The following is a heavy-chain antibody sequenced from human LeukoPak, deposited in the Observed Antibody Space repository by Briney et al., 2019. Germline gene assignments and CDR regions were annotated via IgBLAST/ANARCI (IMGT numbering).Heavy chain of an antibody. CDR2: ISGSGGGT. CDR3: AKATPLNYYGSGSYYDY. D-gene: IGHD3-10*01. CDR1: GFTFRSYA. J-gene: IGHJ4*02. Sequence: PGGSLRLSCAASGFTFRSYAMSWVRQAPGKGLEWVSAISGSGGGTYYADSVKGRFTISRDNSRNTLYLQMNSLRAEDTAVYYCAKATPLNYYGSGSYYDYWGQGTLVTVSS. V-gene: IGHV3-23*01.